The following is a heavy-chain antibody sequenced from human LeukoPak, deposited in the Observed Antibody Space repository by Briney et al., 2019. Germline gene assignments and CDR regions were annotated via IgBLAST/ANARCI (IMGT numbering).Heavy chain of an antibody. V-gene: IGHV3-21*01. Sequence: PGGSLRLSCAASRFTFSSYSMNWVRQAPGKGLEWVSSISSSSSYIYYADSVKGRFTISRDNAKNSLYLQMNSLRAEDTAVYYCARGMGGSRRNWFDPWGQGTLVTVSS. J-gene: IGHJ5*02. CDR3: ARGMGGSRRNWFDP. CDR1: RFTFSSYS. CDR2: ISSSSSYI. D-gene: IGHD1-26*01.